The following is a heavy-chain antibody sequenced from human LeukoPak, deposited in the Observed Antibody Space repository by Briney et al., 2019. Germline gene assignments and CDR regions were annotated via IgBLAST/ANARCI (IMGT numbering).Heavy chain of an antibody. CDR2: INHSGST. CDR1: GGSFSGYY. D-gene: IGHD6-13*01. V-gene: IGHV4-34*01. J-gene: IGHJ4*02. CDR3: ARGARIAAAGTLARFDY. Sequence: PSETLSLTCAVYGGSFSGYYWSWIRQPPGKGLEWIGEINHSGSTNYYPSLKSRVTISVGTSKNQFSLKMSSVTAADTAVYYCARGARIAAAGTLARFDYWGQGTLVTVSS.